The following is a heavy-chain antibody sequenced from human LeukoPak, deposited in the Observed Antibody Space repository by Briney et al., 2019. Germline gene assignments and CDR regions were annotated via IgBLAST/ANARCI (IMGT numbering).Heavy chain of an antibody. CDR1: GFTFSTYW. V-gene: IGHV3-7*01. D-gene: IGHD2-2*01. CDR3: ARDREYCSSTSCHDLFDS. CDR2: IKQEGSEK. J-gene: IGHJ4*02. Sequence: GGSLRLSCAAAGFTFSTYWMSWVRQAPGKGPEWVANIKQEGSEKYYVDSVKGRFTISRDNAKNSLYLPMNSLRAEDTAVYYCARDREYCSSTSCHDLFDSWGQGTLVTVSS.